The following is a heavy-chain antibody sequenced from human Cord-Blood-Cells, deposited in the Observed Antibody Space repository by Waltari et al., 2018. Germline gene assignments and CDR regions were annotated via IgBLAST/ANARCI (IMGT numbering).Heavy chain of an antibody. D-gene: IGHD4-17*01. CDR2: INHSESA. J-gene: IGHJ4*02. Sequence: QVQLQQWGAGLLKPSETLSLTCAVYGGSFSGYYWSWIRQPPGKGLEWIGEINHSESADYNPALTGSVTISVATSKNQFSLKLSSVTASDTAVYYCARRGDGDYRYYFDYWGQGTLVTGSS. CDR3: ARRGDGDYRYYFDY. V-gene: IGHV4-34*01. CDR1: GGSFSGYY.